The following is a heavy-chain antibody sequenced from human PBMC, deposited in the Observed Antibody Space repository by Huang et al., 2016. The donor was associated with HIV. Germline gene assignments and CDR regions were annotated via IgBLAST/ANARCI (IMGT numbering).Heavy chain of an antibody. D-gene: IGHD3-22*01. V-gene: IGHV3-30*03. Sequence: QVQLVESGGGVVQPERSLRLSCAASGFSLSNSGMHWVRQAPGKGLEWVALISYDGRNEHYADSVKGRFTVSRDNSKNTVYLQMNSLRVEDTAVYYCATSPYDSSGNLHTEYFHHWGDGTLVTVSA. J-gene: IGHJ1*01. CDR3: ATSPYDSSGNLHTEYFHH. CDR1: GFSLSNSG. CDR2: ISYDGRNE.